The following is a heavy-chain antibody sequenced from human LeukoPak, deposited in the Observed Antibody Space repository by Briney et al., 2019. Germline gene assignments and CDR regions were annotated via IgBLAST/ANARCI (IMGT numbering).Heavy chain of an antibody. CDR1: GFTFSSYG. V-gene: IGHV3-21*01. CDR2: ISSSSSYI. J-gene: IGHJ4*02. Sequence: PGGSLRLSCAASGFTFSSYGMHWVRQAPGKGLEWVSSISSSSSYIYYADSVKGRFTISRDNAKNSLYLQMNSLRAEDTAVYYCARALATVTPWYFDYWGQGTLVTVSS. CDR3: ARALATVTPWYFDY. D-gene: IGHD4-17*01.